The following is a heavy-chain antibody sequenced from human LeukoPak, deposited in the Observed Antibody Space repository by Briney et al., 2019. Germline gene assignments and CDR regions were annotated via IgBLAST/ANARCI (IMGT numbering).Heavy chain of an antibody. Sequence: SETLSLICAVSGVSISSSNSYWGWIRQPPGKGLEWIGSIYYSGNTYYNASLKSRVTISVDTSKNQFSLKVTSVTAADTAVYYCATRTGTLYYYGSGTTSWFDPWGQGTLVTVSS. V-gene: IGHV4-39*01. J-gene: IGHJ5*02. CDR3: ATRTGTLYYYGSGTTSWFDP. CDR2: IYYSGNT. D-gene: IGHD3-10*01. CDR1: GVSISSSNSY.